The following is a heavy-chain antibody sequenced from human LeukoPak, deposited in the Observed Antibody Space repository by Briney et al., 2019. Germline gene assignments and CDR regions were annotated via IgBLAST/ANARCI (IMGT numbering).Heavy chain of an antibody. CDR2: ISAYNGNT. V-gene: IGHV1-18*01. CDR3: ARGAYYDFWSGYYDFDY. J-gene: IGHJ4*02. CDR1: GYTFTSCG. Sequence: ASVKVSCKASGYTFTSCGISWVRQAPGQGLEWMGWISAYNGNTNYAQKLQGRVTMTTDTSTSTAYMELRSLRSDDTAVYYCARGAYYDFWSGYYDFDYWGQGTLVTVSS. D-gene: IGHD3-3*01.